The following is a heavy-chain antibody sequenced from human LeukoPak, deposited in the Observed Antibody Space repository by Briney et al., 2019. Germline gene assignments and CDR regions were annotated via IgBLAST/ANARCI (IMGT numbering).Heavy chain of an antibody. V-gene: IGHV1-69*06. CDR1: GGTFSSYA. Sequence: SVKVSCKASGGTFSSYAISWVRQAPGQGLEWMGGIIPIFGTANYAQKFQGRVTITADKSTSTAYMELSSLRSEDTAVYYCARAEAYCGGDCFRDYYYMDVWGKGTTVTVSS. J-gene: IGHJ6*03. CDR2: IIPIFGTA. CDR3: ARAEAYCGGDCFRDYYYMDV. D-gene: IGHD2-21*02.